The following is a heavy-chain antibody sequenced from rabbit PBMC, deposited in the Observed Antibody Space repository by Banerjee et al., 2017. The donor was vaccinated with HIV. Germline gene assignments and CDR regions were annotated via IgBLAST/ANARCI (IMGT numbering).Heavy chain of an antibody. V-gene: IGHV1S7*01. CDR3: AREYSSGWDYYGMDL. Sequence: GGGLVQPGGSLTLSCKASGFDFSSYYMSWVRQAPGKGLEWIGIIYAGKGSTDYASWVNGRFTISSDNAQNTVDLQMNSLTAADTATYFCAREYSSGWDYYGMDLWGQGTLSPS. CDR1: GFDFSSYY. J-gene: IGHJ6*01. D-gene: IGHD4-1*01. CDR2: IYAGKGST.